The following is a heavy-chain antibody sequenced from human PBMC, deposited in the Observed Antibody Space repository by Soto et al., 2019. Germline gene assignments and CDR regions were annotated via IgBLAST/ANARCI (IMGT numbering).Heavy chain of an antibody. CDR2: IYYSGST. D-gene: IGHD6-25*01. Sequence: SETLSLTCTVSGDSISEYYWSWIRQPPGKGLEWIGYIYYSGSTNSNNPSLKSRVAISVDTSKNQFSLKLSSVTAADTAVYYCARLGSIAADDFDYWGQGTLVTVSS. J-gene: IGHJ4*02. V-gene: IGHV4-59*08. CDR3: ARLGSIAADDFDY. CDR1: GDSISEYY.